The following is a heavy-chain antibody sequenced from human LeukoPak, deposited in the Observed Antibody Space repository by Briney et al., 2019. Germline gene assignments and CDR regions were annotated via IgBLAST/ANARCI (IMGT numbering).Heavy chain of an antibody. Sequence: PGGSLRLSCAASGFTVSSNYMSWVRQAPGKGLEWVSVIYSGGSTYYADSVKGRFTISRDNSKNTLYLKMNSLRAEDTAVYYCVKERPGKAYADFWGQGTLVTVSS. CDR1: GFTVSSNY. CDR3: VKERPGKAYADF. V-gene: IGHV3-53*01. J-gene: IGHJ4*02. CDR2: IYSGGST. D-gene: IGHD1-26*01.